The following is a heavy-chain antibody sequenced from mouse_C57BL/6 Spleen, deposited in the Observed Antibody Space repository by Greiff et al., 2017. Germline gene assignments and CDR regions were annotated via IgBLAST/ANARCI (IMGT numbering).Heavy chain of an antibody. CDR1: GISITTGNYR. CDR2: IYYSGTI. CDR3: ARDGGYYYGSSYGYFDV. D-gene: IGHD1-1*01. J-gene: IGHJ1*03. Sequence: EVKVVESGPGLVKPSQTVFLTCTVTGISITTGNYRWSWIRQFPGNKLEWIGYIYYSGTITYNPSHTSRTTITRYTPKNQFFLEMNSLTAEDTATYYCARDGGYYYGSSYGYFDVWGTGTTVTVSS. V-gene: IGHV3-5*01.